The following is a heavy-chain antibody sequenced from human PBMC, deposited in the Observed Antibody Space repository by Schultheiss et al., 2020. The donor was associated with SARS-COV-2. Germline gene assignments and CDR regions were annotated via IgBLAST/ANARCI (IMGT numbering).Heavy chain of an antibody. Sequence: GESLKISCKASGYTFTSYGISWVRQAPGQGLEWMGWISAYNGNTNYAQKLQGRVTMTTDTSTSTAYMELSSLRSEDTAVYYCAREYCSGGSCYSRYYYGMDVWGQGTTVTVSS. D-gene: IGHD2-15*01. J-gene: IGHJ6*02. V-gene: IGHV1-18*01. CDR3: AREYCSGGSCYSRYYYGMDV. CDR2: ISAYNGNT. CDR1: GYTFTSYG.